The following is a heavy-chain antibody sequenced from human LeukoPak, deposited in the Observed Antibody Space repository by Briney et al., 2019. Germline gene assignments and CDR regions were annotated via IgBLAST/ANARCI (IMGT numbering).Heavy chain of an antibody. CDR1: GDSIRNYY. V-gene: IGHV4-59*01. Sequence: SETLSLTCTVSGDSIRNYYWSWIRQPPGKELEWIGYIYYSGSTNYNPSLKSRVTISVDTSKNQFSLKLNSVTAADTAVYYCARDKGRAFDIWGQGTMVTVSS. CDR2: IYYSGST. J-gene: IGHJ3*02. CDR3: ARDKGRAFDI.